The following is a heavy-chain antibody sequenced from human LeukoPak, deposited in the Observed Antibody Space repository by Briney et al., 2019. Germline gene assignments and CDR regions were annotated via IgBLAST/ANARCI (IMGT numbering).Heavy chain of an antibody. CDR3: ARRGTVTPNGPLKYYYYYYMDV. D-gene: IGHD4-17*01. CDR1: GYTFTSYD. CDR2: INPNSGGT. J-gene: IGHJ6*03. Sequence: ASVKVSCKASGYTFTSYDINWVRQATGQGLEWMGWINPNSGGTNYAQKFQGRVTMTRDTSISTAYMELSRLRSDDTAVYYCARRGTVTPNGPLKYYYYYYMDVWGKGTTVTVSS. V-gene: IGHV1-2*02.